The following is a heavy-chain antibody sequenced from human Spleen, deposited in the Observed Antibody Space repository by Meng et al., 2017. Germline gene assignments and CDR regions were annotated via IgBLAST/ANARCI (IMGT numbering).Heavy chain of an antibody. CDR1: GYTFAAYW. D-gene: IGHD6-25*01. Sequence: QLVQSGAGFKKPGASLKVSCKASGYTFAAYWIQWVRRAPGQGLEWMGRIDPKSGDTHYAQKFQARVTMTGDTSISTAYMELSGLRSDDTAMYYCARDEDISAAGKLFGDYWGQGTLVTVSS. CDR2: IDPKSGDT. CDR3: ARDEDISAAGKLFGDY. J-gene: IGHJ4*02. V-gene: IGHV1-2*06.